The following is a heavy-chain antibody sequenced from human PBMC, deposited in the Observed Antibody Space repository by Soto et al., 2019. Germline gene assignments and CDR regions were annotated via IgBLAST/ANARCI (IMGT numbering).Heavy chain of an antibody. CDR2: SNHSGST. J-gene: IGHJ4*02. Sequence: PSATLSLTCAVYGGSFSGYYRSWNSQPPGGGLEWIGESNHSGSTNYNPSLKSRVTISVDTSKNQFSLKLSSVTAADTAVYYCARVRLAVAAFDYWGQGTLVTVS. CDR1: GGSFSGYY. CDR3: ARVRLAVAAFDY. D-gene: IGHD6-19*01. V-gene: IGHV4-34*01.